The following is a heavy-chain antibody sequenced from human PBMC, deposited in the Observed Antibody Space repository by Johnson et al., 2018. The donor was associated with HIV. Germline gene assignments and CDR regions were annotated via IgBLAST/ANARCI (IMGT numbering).Heavy chain of an antibody. J-gene: IGHJ3*02. V-gene: IGHV3-30*02. CDR1: GFTFSSYG. Sequence: QVQLVESGGGVVHPGGSLRLSCAASGFTFSSYGMHWVRQAPGKGLEWVAFIRYDGSNKYYADSVKGRFTISRDNSKNTLYLQMNSLRAEYTAVYYCARERTYSSGYAFDIWGQGTMVTVSS. CDR3: ARERTYSSGYAFDI. CDR2: IRYDGSNK. D-gene: IGHD6-19*01.